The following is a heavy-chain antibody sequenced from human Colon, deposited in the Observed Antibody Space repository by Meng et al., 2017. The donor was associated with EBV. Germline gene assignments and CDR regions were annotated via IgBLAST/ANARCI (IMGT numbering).Heavy chain of an antibody. J-gene: IGHJ4*02. CDR3: ARGKQDAWELLAY. CDR2: IDDSGST. CDR1: GVSISSNIR. D-gene: IGHD1-26*01. V-gene: IGHV4-4*02. Sequence: QGHLQESGPGLVKPSGPLPLTCGVSGVSISSNIRWTWVRQPPGKGLEWIGDIDDSGSTNYNPSLNSRISISLDKSKNHFSLKVNSVTAADTAVYYCARGKQDAWELLAYWGQGALVTVSS.